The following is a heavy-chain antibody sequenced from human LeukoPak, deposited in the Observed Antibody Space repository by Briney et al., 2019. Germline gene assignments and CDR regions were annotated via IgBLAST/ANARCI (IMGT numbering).Heavy chain of an antibody. Sequence: GASVKVSCKVSGYTLTELSMHWVQQAPGKGLEWMGLVDPEDGETIYAEKFQGRVTITADTSTDTAYMELSSLRSEDTAVYYCATARKEMYDFWSGYYIGYWGQGTLVTVSS. V-gene: IGHV1-24*01. CDR2: VDPEDGET. CDR3: ATARKEMYDFWSGYYIGY. CDR1: GYTLTELS. J-gene: IGHJ4*02. D-gene: IGHD3-3*01.